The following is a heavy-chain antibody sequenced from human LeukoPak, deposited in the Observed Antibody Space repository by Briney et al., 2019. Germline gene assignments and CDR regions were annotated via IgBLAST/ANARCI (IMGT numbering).Heavy chain of an antibody. CDR2: MNPNSGNT. CDR1: GYTFTSYD. Sequence: ASVKVSCKASGYTFTSYDINWVRQATGQGLEWMGWMNPNSGNTGYAQKFQGRVTMTRNTSISTAYMELSSLRSEDTAVYYCARVSESYDAFDIWGQGTTVTVSS. D-gene: IGHD3-10*01. V-gene: IGHV1-8*01. CDR3: ARVSESYDAFDI. J-gene: IGHJ3*02.